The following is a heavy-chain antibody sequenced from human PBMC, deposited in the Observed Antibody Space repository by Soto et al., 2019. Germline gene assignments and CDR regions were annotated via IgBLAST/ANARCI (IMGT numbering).Heavy chain of an antibody. CDR2: IIPIFGTA. CDR3: ARDGGRHCGGIDY. D-gene: IGHD1-26*01. CDR1: GGTFSSYP. J-gene: IGHJ4*02. Sequence: QVQLVQSGAEVKKPGSSVKVSCKASGGTFSSYPINWVRQAPGQGLEWMGEIIPIFGTANYAQKFQGRVTITADECTSTAYMELSSLRSDVTAVYYCARDGGRHCGGIDYWGQGTLVTVSS. V-gene: IGHV1-69*01.